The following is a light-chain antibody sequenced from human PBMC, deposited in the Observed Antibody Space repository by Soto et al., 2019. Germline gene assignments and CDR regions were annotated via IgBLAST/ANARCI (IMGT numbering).Light chain of an antibody. CDR2: GAS. CDR3: QQYNNWPLWT. CDR1: QSVSRN. Sequence: KLLTQSPGTLSLSPGESASLSCRASQSVSRNLAWYQQKPGQAPRLLIFGASTRATGIPARFSGSGSGTEFTLTISSLQSEDFAVYYCQQYNNWPLWTFGQGTKVDIK. J-gene: IGKJ1*01. V-gene: IGKV3-15*01.